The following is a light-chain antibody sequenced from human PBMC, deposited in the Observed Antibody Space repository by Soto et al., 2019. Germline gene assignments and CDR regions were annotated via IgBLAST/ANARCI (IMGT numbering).Light chain of an antibody. CDR2: LTS. CDR3: HQRQSWPRT. J-gene: IGKJ1*01. CDR1: QAVNTR. V-gene: IGKV3-11*01. Sequence: EIVLTQSPATLSSFPGERATLSCRASQAVNTRLAWYQHKPGQAPRLLIYLTSNRATGIPARFSGSGSGTDFTLTISSIEPEDSAVYFCHQRQSWPRTFGQGTKVYI.